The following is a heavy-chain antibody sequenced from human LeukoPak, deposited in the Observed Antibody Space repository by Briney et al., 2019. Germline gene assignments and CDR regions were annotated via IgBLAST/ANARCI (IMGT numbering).Heavy chain of an antibody. D-gene: IGHD2-15*01. CDR3: AGCSGGSCYSRGKYGVDV. CDR2: ISTSGDFT. Sequence: GGSLRLSCATSGFTFSSYAMNWVRQAPGKGLECVSFISTSGDFTYYAASVKGRFTVPGDNSMNTLYLQMNSLRADDTAVYYCAGCSGGSCYSRGKYGVDVWGQGTTVIVSS. J-gene: IGHJ6*02. CDR1: GFTFSSYA. V-gene: IGHV3-23*01.